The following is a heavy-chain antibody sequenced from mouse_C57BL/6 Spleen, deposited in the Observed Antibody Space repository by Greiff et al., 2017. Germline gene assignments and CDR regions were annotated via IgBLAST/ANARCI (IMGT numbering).Heavy chain of an antibody. J-gene: IGHJ2*01. CDR1: GYTFTSYW. CDR2: IDPSDSYT. CDR3: ARPTTASNFDY. Sequence: QVQLQQPGAELVRPGTSVKLSCKASGYTFTSYWMHWVKQRPGQGLEWIGVIDPSDSYTNYNQKFKGKATLTVDTSSSTAYMQLSSLTSEDSAVYYCARPTTASNFDYWGQGTTLTVSS. D-gene: IGHD2-12*01. V-gene: IGHV1-59*01.